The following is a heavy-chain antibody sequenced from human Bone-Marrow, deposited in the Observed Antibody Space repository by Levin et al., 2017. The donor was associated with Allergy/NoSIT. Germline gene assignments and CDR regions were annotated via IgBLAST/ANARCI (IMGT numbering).Heavy chain of an antibody. CDR3: AAALVIRSHTNWFDP. CDR2: MNPNSGNT. CDR1: GYTFTSYD. D-gene: IGHD5-18*01. Sequence: PAASVKVSCKASGYTFTSYDINWVRQATGQGLEWMGWMNPNSGNTGYAQKFQGRVTMTRNTSISTAYMELSSLRSEDTAVYYCAAALVIRSHTNWFDPWGQGTLVTVSS. V-gene: IGHV1-8*01. J-gene: IGHJ5*02.